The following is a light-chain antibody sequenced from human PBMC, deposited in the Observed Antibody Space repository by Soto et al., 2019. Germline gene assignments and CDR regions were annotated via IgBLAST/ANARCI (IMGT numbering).Light chain of an antibody. CDR3: QQYGSSPT. Sequence: EIVLTQSPGTLSLSPGERATLSCRASQSVTSSYLAWYQQKPGQAPRLLIYGASSRATGIPDRISGSGSETDFTLTISRLEPEDFAVYYCQQYGSSPTFGQGTKVDIK. V-gene: IGKV3-20*01. CDR2: GAS. J-gene: IGKJ1*01. CDR1: QSVTSSY.